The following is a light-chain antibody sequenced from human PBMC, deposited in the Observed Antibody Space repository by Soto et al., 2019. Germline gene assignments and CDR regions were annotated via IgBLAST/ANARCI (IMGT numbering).Light chain of an antibody. J-gene: IGLJ1*01. V-gene: IGLV2-14*01. Sequence: QSALTQPASVSGSPGQSITISCTGTSSDVGGYNYVSWYQQHPGKAPKLMIYEVSNRPSGVSNRFSGSKSGNTASLTISGLQAEDEADYYCSSYTSSSTLYVFGTGTKVNRP. CDR2: EVS. CDR1: SSDVGGYNY. CDR3: SSYTSSSTLYV.